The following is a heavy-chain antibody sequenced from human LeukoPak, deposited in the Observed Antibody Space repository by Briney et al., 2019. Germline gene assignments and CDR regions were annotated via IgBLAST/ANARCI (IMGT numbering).Heavy chain of an antibody. CDR2: ISSNGGST. J-gene: IGHJ3*02. D-gene: IGHD6-13*01. V-gene: IGHV3-64D*09. CDR1: GFTFSSYA. Sequence: GGSLRLSCSASGFTFSSYAMHWVRQAPGKGLEYVSAISSNGGSTYYADSVKGRFTISGDNSKNTLYLQMSSLRAEDTAVYYCVTYSSSWYSAFDIWGQGTMVTVSS. CDR3: VTYSSSWYSAFDI.